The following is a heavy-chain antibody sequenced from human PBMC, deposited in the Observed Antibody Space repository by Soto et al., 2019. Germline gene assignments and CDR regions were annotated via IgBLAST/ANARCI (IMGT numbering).Heavy chain of an antibody. V-gene: IGHV1-69*13. Sequence: ASVKVSGKASGGTFSSYAISWVRQAPGQGLEWMGGIIPIFGTANYAQKFQGRVTITADESTSTAYMELSSLRSEDTAVYYCARGYGFSYYYYGMDVWGQGTTVTVSS. D-gene: IGHD5-18*01. CDR2: IIPIFGTA. CDR3: ARGYGFSYYYYGMDV. CDR1: GGTFSSYA. J-gene: IGHJ6*02.